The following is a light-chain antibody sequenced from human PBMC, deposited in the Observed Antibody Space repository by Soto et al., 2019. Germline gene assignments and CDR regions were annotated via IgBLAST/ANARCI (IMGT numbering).Light chain of an antibody. CDR3: QQYASSSYP. Sequence: EIVLTQSPGTLSLSPGDRATLSCRTSQSVSSSYLAWYQQKPGQAPRLLIYGASRRATGIPDRFSGSRSGTDFTLTISRLEPEDFAVYFCQQYASSSYPFGQGTKLEIK. CDR1: QSVSSSY. V-gene: IGKV3-20*01. CDR2: GAS. J-gene: IGKJ2*01.